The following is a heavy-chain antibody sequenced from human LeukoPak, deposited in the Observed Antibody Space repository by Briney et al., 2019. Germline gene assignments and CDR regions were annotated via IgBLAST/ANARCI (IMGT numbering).Heavy chain of an antibody. J-gene: IGHJ3*02. V-gene: IGHV1-2*02. Sequence: ASVKVSCKASGYTFTGYFMHWVRQAPGQGLEWMGWINPNSGGTNYAQKFQGRVTMTRDTSISTAYTELGKLRSDDTAVYYCARERGYCSATSCSTSDAFDIWGQGTMVTVSS. CDR1: GYTFTGYF. D-gene: IGHD2-2*02. CDR2: INPNSGGT. CDR3: ARERGYCSATSCSTSDAFDI.